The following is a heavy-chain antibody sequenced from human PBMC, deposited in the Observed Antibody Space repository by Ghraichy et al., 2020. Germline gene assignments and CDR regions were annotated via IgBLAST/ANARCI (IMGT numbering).Heavy chain of an antibody. V-gene: IGHV1-18*01. CDR2: ITTKSGNT. CDR1: GYTFMRYG. J-gene: IGHJ5*02. CDR3: ARGVNWLDP. Sequence: ASVKVSCKASGYTFMRYGITWVRQPPGQGLEWMEWITTKSGNTQSARKFQGRVLMNTDTSTSTAYMELRSLRNDDTALYYCARGVNWLDPWGQGTLVTVSS.